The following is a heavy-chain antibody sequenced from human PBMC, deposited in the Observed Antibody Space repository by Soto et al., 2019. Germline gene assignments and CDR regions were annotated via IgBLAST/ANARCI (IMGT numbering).Heavy chain of an antibody. V-gene: IGHV5-51*01. CDR1: GYSFTTYW. Sequence: GESLKISFKGSGYSFTTYWIGWVRQMPGKGLEWMGIIYPGDSDTRYSPYFQGQVTISADKYISTAYLQWSSLKASDTAMYYCARKDSSSAFDYWGQGTLVTVSS. J-gene: IGHJ4*02. CDR3: ARKDSSSAFDY. CDR2: IYPGDSDT. D-gene: IGHD3-22*01.